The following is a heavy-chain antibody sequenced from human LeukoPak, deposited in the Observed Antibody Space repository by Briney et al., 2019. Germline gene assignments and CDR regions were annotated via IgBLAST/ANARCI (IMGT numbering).Heavy chain of an antibody. CDR3: ARHSFIAAAFDP. V-gene: IGHV4-39*01. D-gene: IGHD6-13*01. CDR2: IYYSGST. CDR1: GVSISSSSYY. J-gene: IGHJ5*02. Sequence: LSETLSLTCTVSGVSISSSSYYWGWIRQPPGKGLEWIGSIYYSGSTYYNPSLKSRVTISVDTSKNQFSLKLSSVTAADTAVYYCARHSFIAAAFDPWGQGTLVTVSS.